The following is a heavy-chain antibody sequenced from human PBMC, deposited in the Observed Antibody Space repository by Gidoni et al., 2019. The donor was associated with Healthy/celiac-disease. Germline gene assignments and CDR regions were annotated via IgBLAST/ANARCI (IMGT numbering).Heavy chain of an antibody. Sequence: QVQLVQSGAEAKTPRASVKVSCKASGYTVTSYYMHGVRQAPGQGLEWMGIINPSGGSTSYAQKFQGRVTMTRDTSTSTVYMELSSLRSEDTAVYYCARVYGAGVIDYWGQGTLVTVSS. CDR3: ARVYGAGVIDY. J-gene: IGHJ4*02. D-gene: IGHD3-3*01. CDR2: INPSGGST. CDR1: GYTVTSYY. V-gene: IGHV1-46*01.